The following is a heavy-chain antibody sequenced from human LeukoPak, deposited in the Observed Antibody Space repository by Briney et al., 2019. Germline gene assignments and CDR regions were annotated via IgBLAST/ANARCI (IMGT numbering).Heavy chain of an antibody. CDR3: ATRGRSSWYSGDFDY. CDR1: GFTFNSYS. D-gene: IGHD6-13*01. Sequence: PGGSLRLSCAASGFTFNSYSMNWVRQAPGKGLEWVSSISGSNSYIYYADSMKGRFTISRDNAKNSLYLRMNSLRAEDTAVYYCATRGRSSWYSGDFDYWGQGTLVTVSS. V-gene: IGHV3-21*01. J-gene: IGHJ4*02. CDR2: ISGSNSYI.